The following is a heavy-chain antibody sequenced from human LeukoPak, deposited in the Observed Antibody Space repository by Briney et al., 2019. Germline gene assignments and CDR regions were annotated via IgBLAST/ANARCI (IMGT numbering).Heavy chain of an antibody. D-gene: IGHD6-19*01. V-gene: IGHV1-8*01. Sequence: ASVKVSCKASGYTFTSCDINWVRQATGQGLEWMGWMNPNSGSTGYGQSFQGRITMTRDISIGTAYMELSNLTSEDTAIYYCTRGSSGRRDNWGQATLVTVSA. CDR1: GYTFTSCD. CDR3: TRGSSGRRDN. CDR2: MNPNSGST. J-gene: IGHJ4*02.